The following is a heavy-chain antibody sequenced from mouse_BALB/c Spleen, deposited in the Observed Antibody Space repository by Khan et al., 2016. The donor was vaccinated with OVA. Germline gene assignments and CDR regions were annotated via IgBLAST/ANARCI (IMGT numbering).Heavy chain of an antibody. CDR1: GYSFTGYF. CDR2: INPHIGET. J-gene: IGHJ2*01. V-gene: IGHV1-20*02. Sequence: MQLEESGPELVKPGASVKISCKASGYSFTGYFMNWVMQSHGKSLEWIGRINPHIGETLYNQKFKGKATLTVDESSRTAHMALRSLASEDSAVYYCARKNGSDFDYWGQGTTLTVSS. D-gene: IGHD1-1*01. CDR3: ARKNGSDFDY.